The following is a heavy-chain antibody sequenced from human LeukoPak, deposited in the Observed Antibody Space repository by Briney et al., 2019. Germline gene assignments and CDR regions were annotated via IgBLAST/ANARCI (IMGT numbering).Heavy chain of an antibody. D-gene: IGHD1-14*01. J-gene: IGHJ4*02. V-gene: IGHV4-38-2*02. CDR3: ATRAVFHNFDF. Sequence: SETLSLTCTVSGYSISGDYSWGWIRQPPGKGLEWLGTVSHTGTTSYNAALGSRVTISLDPSENQFSLRLSSVTAADTAVYYCATRAVFHNFDFWGQGTLVTASS. CDR2: VSHTGTT. CDR1: GYSISGDYS.